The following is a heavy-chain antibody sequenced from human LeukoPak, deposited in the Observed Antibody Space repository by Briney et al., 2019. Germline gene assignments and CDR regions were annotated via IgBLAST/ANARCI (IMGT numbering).Heavy chain of an antibody. CDR1: GFTFDDYY. J-gene: IGHJ4*02. V-gene: IGHV3-11*01. CDR2: ISASGTMT. Sequence: PGGSLRLSCAASGFTFDDYYMSWIRQAPGKGLQWISSISASGTMTFYADSVQGRFTISRDNAKNSLHLQVNSLRAEDTAVYYCARHMVLSPCDYWGQGTLVAVSS. CDR3: ARHMVLSPCDY. D-gene: IGHD4/OR15-4a*01.